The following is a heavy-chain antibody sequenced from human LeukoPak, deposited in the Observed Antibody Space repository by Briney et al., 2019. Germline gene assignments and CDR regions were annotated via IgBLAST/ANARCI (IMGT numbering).Heavy chain of an antibody. J-gene: IGHJ6*02. CDR3: ARDGSGASRYYGLDV. Sequence: ASVKVSCKASGYTFTGYYMHWVRQAPGQGLECMGRINPKSGGTNYARDFQGRVTMTRDTSINTAYMELSRLRSDDTAVYYCARDGSGASRYYGLDVWGQGTTVTVSS. CDR1: GYTFTGYY. CDR2: INPKSGGT. V-gene: IGHV1-2*06. D-gene: IGHD5-12*01.